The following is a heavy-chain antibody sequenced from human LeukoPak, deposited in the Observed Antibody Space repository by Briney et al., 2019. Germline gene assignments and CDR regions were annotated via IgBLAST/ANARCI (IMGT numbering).Heavy chain of an antibody. D-gene: IGHD3/OR15-3a*01. CDR1: GFTFDDHV. J-gene: IGHJ4*02. Sequence: GRSLRLSCEGSGFTFDDHVMYWVRQSPGKGLQWVAGISWKSDVIDYADSVKGRFTISRDNAKNSLYMEMNSLKTEDTGVYFCAKDLSRGLRDFWTDYYFDNWGQGTLVTVSS. V-gene: IGHV3-9*01. CDR3: AKDLSRGLRDFWTDYYFDN. CDR2: ISWKSDVI.